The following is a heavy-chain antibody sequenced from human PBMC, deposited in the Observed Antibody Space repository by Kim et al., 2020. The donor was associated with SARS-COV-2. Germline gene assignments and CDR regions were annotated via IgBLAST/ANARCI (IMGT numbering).Heavy chain of an antibody. Sequence: ASVKVSCKASGYTFTSYYMHWVRQAPGQGLEWMGIINPSGGSTSYAQKFQGRVTMTRDTSTSTVYMELSSLRSEDTAVYYCARDGVGDSSGYSGECFDYWGQGTLVTVSS. D-gene: IGHD3-22*01. CDR2: INPSGGST. J-gene: IGHJ4*02. V-gene: IGHV1-46*01. CDR1: GYTFTSYY. CDR3: ARDGVGDSSGYSGECFDY.